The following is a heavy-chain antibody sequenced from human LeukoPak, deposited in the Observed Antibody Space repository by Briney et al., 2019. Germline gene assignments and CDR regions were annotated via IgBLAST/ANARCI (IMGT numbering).Heavy chain of an antibody. CDR3: ARQGLLWFGKFDY. J-gene: IGHJ4*02. V-gene: IGHV4-34*01. CDR1: GGSFSGYY. Sequence: PSETLSLTCAVYGGSFSGYYWSWIRQPPGKGLEWIGEINHSGSTNYNPSLKSRVTISVDTSKNQFSLKLSSVTAADTAVYYCARQGLLWFGKFDYWGQGTLVTVSS. CDR2: INHSGST. D-gene: IGHD3-10*01.